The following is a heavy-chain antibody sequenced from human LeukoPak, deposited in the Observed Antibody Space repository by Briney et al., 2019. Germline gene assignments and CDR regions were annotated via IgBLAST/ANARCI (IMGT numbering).Heavy chain of an antibody. CDR2: IYPGDSDT. Sequence: GESLKISCKGSGYSFTSYWIGWVRQMPGKGLEWMGIIYPGDSDTRNSPSFQGQVTISADKSISTAYLQWSSLKASDTAMYYCARSQSYSSGWFTRVFDYWGQGTLVTVSS. CDR1: GYSFTSYW. V-gene: IGHV5-51*01. J-gene: IGHJ4*02. D-gene: IGHD6-19*01. CDR3: ARSQSYSSGWFTRVFDY.